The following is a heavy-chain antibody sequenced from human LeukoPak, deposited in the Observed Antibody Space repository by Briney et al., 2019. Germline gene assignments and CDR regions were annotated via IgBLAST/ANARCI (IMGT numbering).Heavy chain of an antibody. CDR2: ISYDGSNK. CDR3: ARADSSGYFDY. D-gene: IGHD3-22*01. V-gene: IGHV3-30-3*01. CDR1: GFSFSSYA. Sequence: GGSLRLSCAASGFSFSSYAMHWVRQAPGKGLEWVAVISYDGSNKYYADSVKGRFTISRDDSKNTLYLQMNNLRAEDTAVYYCARADSSGYFDYWGQGTLVTVSS. J-gene: IGHJ4*02.